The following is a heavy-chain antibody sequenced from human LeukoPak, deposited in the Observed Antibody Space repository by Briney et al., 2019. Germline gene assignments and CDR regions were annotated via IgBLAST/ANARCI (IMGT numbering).Heavy chain of an antibody. CDR2: INHSGST. J-gene: IGHJ4*02. CDR3: ARVDLTFLFWSGYYFDY. CDR1: GGSFSGYY. V-gene: IGHV4-34*01. Sequence: PSETLSLTCAVYGGSFSGYYWSWLRQPPGKGLEWIGEINHSGSTNYNPSLKSRVTISVDTSKNQFSLKLSSVTAADTAVYYCARVDLTFLFWSGYYFDYWGQGTLVTVSS. D-gene: IGHD3-3*01.